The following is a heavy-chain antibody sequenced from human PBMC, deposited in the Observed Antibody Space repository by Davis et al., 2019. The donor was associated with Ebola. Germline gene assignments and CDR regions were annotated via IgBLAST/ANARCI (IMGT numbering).Heavy chain of an antibody. V-gene: IGHV3-23*01. CDR3: AKDFYYYLVVGGLDY. J-gene: IGHJ4*02. Sequence: GGSLRLSCAVSGFTFSAYAMNWVRQTPGKGLEWVSLITGSGGDTYYADSVKGRFTISRDNSKNTLYLQMNSLRAEDTAVYYCAKDFYYYLVVGGLDYWGQGTLVTVSS. CDR1: GFTFSAYA. D-gene: IGHD3-22*01. CDR2: ITGSGGDT.